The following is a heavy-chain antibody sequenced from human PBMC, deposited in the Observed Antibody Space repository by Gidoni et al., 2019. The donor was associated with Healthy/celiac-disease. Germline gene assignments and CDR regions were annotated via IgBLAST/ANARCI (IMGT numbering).Heavy chain of an antibody. CDR1: GFPFSSYA. J-gene: IGHJ4*02. CDR2: ISGSGGST. CDR3: AKNVQSGWYAYYFDY. Sequence: EVQLLESVGGLVQPGGSLRLSCAAPGFPFSSYAMGWVRQAPGKGLEWVSAISGSGGSTYYADSGKGRVTISRDNSKNTLYLQMNSLRAEDTAVYYCAKNVQSGWYAYYFDYGGQGTLVTVSS. D-gene: IGHD6-19*01. V-gene: IGHV3-23*01.